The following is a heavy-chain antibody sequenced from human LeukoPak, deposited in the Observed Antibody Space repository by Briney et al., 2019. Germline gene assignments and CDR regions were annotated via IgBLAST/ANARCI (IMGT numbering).Heavy chain of an antibody. Sequence: SETLSLTCTVSGYSISSGYYWTWIRQPPGKGLAWIGTIYHSGTTYYNPSLKSRVTISVDTSKNQFSLRLTSVTAADTAVYYCARVLGYGSGSCVDYWGQGTLVTVSS. V-gene: IGHV4-38-2*02. CDR1: GYSISSGYY. CDR3: ARVLGYGSGSCVDY. J-gene: IGHJ4*02. D-gene: IGHD3-10*01. CDR2: IYHSGTT.